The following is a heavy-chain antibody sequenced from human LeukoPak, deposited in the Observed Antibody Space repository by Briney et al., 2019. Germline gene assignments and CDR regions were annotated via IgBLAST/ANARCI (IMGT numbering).Heavy chain of an antibody. V-gene: IGHV3-48*01. CDR1: GFSFSSYS. J-gene: IGHJ4*02. CDR2: ISSGSRTI. Sequence: GSLRLSCAASGFSFSSYSMNWVRQAPGRGLEWISYISSGSRTIFYADSVKGRFTISRDNAKNSLYLLMNSLRADDTAVYYCARESITGDRDFDYWGQGTLITVSS. CDR3: ARESITGDRDFDY. D-gene: IGHD7-27*01.